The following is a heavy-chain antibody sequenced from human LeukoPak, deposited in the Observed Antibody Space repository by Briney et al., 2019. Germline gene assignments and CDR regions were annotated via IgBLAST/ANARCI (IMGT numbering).Heavy chain of an antibody. D-gene: IGHD3-16*02. CDR1: GFTFSSYG. Sequence: GRSLRLSCAASGFTFSSYGMHWVRQAPGKGLEWVAVISYDGSNKYYADSVKGRFTISRDNSKNTLYLQMNSLRAEDTAVYYCAKVKVDVWGSYLLDYWGQGTLVTVSS. V-gene: IGHV3-30*18. J-gene: IGHJ4*02. CDR3: AKVKVDVWGSYLLDY. CDR2: ISYDGSNK.